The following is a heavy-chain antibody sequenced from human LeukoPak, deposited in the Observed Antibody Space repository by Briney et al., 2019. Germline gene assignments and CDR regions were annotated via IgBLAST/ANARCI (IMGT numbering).Heavy chain of an antibody. CDR2: INAGNGNT. V-gene: IGHV1-3*01. J-gene: IGHJ6*02. Sequence: ASVKVSCKASGYTFTSYAMHWVRQAPGQRLEWMGWINAGNGNTKYSRKFQGRVTITRDTSASTAYMELSSLRSEDTAVYYCARDKFHSSGWYYYYYGMDVWGQGTTVTVSS. CDR3: ARDKFHSSGWYYYYYGMDV. CDR1: GYTFTSYA. D-gene: IGHD6-19*01.